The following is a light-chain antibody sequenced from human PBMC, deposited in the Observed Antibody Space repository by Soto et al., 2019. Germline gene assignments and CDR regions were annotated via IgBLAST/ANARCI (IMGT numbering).Light chain of an antibody. CDR1: RSNVGENY. J-gene: IGLJ2*01. CDR3: GTWDNSLSAGL. Sequence: QSFLTQTPSVSAAPGQRVTISCSGSRSNVGENYVSWYQQFPGTAPQLVIYDDVKRSPGIPDRFSASKSGTSATLAITGLQTGDEADYYCGTWDNSLSAGLIGTGTKLTVL. CDR2: DDV. V-gene: IGLV1-51*01.